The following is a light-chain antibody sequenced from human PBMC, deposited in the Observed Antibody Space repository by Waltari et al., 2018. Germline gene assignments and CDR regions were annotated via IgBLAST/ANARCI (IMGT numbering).Light chain of an antibody. J-gene: IGKJ1*01. CDR1: QSLLHGSGNTF. V-gene: IGKV2-28*01. CDR3: MQARQTPWT. CDR2: LIS. Sequence: DIVMTQSPLSLSVTPGEPASISCKSSQSLLHGSGNTFLDWYLQKPGQSPQLLIYLISKRASGVPDGFSGSGSGTDFTLKISRVEAEDVGVYFCMQARQTPWTFGQGTKVEIK.